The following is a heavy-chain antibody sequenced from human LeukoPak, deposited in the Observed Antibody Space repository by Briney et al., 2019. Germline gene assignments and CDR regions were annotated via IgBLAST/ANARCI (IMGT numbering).Heavy chain of an antibody. D-gene: IGHD6-25*01. CDR3: ARQPAADPHTRYFFDY. V-gene: IGHV4-59*08. Sequence: PSVTLSLTCTVSGGSISSYYWSWIRQPPGKGLEWIGFVYATGTTNYNPSLKSRLSISVDSSKNQFSLNLSSVTAADTAVYYCARQPAADPHTRYFFDYWGQGTLVSVSS. CDR1: GGSISSYY. J-gene: IGHJ4*02. CDR2: VYATGTT.